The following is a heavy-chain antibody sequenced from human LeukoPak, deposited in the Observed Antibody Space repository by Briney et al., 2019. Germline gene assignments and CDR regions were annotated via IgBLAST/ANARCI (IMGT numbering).Heavy chain of an antibody. V-gene: IGHV3-23*01. J-gene: IGHJ4*02. D-gene: IGHD3-22*01. CDR2: INGTAINT. Sequence: GGSLRLSCAASGFSIMNSAMNWVRQAPGKGLEWVSAINGTAINTVYADSVKGRFTISRDYSKNTLYLQMNSLRSEDTAVYYCAKEAYYYDSSGYYYYFDYWGQGTLVTVSS. CDR1: GFSIMNSA. CDR3: AKEAYYYDSSGYYYYFDY.